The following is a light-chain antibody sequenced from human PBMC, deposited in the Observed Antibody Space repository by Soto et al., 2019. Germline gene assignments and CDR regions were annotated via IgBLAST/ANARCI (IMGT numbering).Light chain of an antibody. J-gene: IGKJ2*01. CDR3: QQRSNWPPYT. CDR1: QSVSSY. CDR2: DPS. V-gene: IGKV3-11*01. Sequence: EIVLTQSPATLSLSPGERATLSCRASQSVSSYLAWYQQKPGQAPRLLVYDPSNSATGIPARFSGSGSGTDFTHTISILEPEDFEVYYCQQRSNWPPYTFGQGTKLEIK.